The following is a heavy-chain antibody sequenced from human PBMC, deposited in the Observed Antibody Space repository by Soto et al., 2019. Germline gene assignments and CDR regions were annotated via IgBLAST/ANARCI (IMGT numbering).Heavy chain of an antibody. CDR3: ARDLKVRGADNPDYGMDV. Sequence: QVQLVQSGAEVKKPGASVKVSCKASGYTFTSYGISWVRQAPGQGLEWMGWISAYNGNTNYAQKLQGRVTMTTDTSTSTAYMELRSLRSDDTAVYYCARDLKVRGADNPDYGMDVWGQGTTVTVSS. J-gene: IGHJ6*02. CDR2: ISAYNGNT. CDR1: GYTFTSYG. V-gene: IGHV1-18*01. D-gene: IGHD3-10*01.